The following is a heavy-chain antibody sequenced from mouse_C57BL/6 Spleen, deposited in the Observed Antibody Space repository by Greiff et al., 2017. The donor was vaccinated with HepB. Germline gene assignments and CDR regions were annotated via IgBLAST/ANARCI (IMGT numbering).Heavy chain of an antibody. J-gene: IGHJ4*01. CDR3: ARSLAYYSNYYAMDY. D-gene: IGHD2-5*01. V-gene: IGHV1-53*01. CDR2: INPSNGGT. Sequence: QVQLQQPGTELVKPGASVKLSCKASGYTFTSYWMHWVKQRPGQGLEWIGNINPSNGGTNYNEKFKSKATLTVDKSSSTAYMQLSSLTSEDSAVYYCARSLAYYSNYYAMDYWGQGTSVTVSS. CDR1: GYTFTSYW.